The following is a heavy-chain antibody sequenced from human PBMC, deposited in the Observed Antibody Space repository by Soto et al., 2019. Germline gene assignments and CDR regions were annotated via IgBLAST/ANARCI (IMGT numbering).Heavy chain of an antibody. J-gene: IGHJ4*02. V-gene: IGHV3-33*05. CDR2: TSYDGSNN. Sequence: QVQLVESGGGVVQPGTSLRLSCVGSGFTFRSYVIHWVRQAPGKGLEWVALTSYDGSNNFYGDSVKGRFTISRHNSRNTVELQMESLTFEDTPLYYCARWGTTGGLDVWGQGTLVSVSS. D-gene: IGHD3-16*01. CDR1: GFTFRSYV. CDR3: ARWGTTGGLDV.